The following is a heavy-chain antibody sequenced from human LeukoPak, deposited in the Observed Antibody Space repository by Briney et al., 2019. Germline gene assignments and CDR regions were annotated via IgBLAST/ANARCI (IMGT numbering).Heavy chain of an antibody. Sequence: SETLSLTCTVSGGSISSYYWSWIRQPPGKGLEWIGSIYNSGSTYYNPSLKSRVTISVDTSKNQFSLKLSSVTAADTAVYYCARGRGGDSDYWGQGTLVTVSS. CDR3: ARGRGGDSDY. CDR2: IYNSGST. V-gene: IGHV4-59*12. CDR1: GGSISSYY. J-gene: IGHJ4*02. D-gene: IGHD3-10*01.